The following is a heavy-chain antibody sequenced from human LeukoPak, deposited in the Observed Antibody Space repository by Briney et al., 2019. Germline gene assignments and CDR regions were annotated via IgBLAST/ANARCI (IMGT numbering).Heavy chain of an antibody. D-gene: IGHD5-18*01. CDR1: GYTFITYY. CDR2: IIPIFGTA. CDR3: ARALPHRRLMDTTMEQHWFDP. J-gene: IGHJ5*02. V-gene: IGHV1-46*01. Sequence: ASVKVSCKTSGYTFITYYIHWLRQAPGQGLEWMGGIIPIFGTANYAQKFQGRVTMTRDMSTSTVYMELSSLRSEDTAMYYCARALPHRRLMDTTMEQHWFDPWGQGTLVTVSS.